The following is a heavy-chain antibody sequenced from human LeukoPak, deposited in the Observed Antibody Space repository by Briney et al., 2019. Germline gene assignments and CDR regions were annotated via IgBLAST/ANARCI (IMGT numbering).Heavy chain of an antibody. CDR2: VYQSGNG. D-gene: IGHD5-18*01. J-gene: IGHJ4*02. V-gene: IGHV4-38-2*02. CDR1: NYSVSSNLH. Sequence: SETLSLTYTVSNYSVSSNLHWSWILQSPGRGLEWIGSVYQSGNGYYSPSLKSRVVISFDPSKKELSLKINSVTATDTAIYYCASLRFGYSYFDLWGQGTQVTVSS. CDR3: ASLRFGYSYFDL.